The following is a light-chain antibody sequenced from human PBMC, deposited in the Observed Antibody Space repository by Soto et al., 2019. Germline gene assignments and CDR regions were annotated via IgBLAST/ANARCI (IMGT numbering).Light chain of an antibody. CDR3: QQYENYPLT. CDR2: GAS. J-gene: IGKJ4*01. V-gene: IGKV3-20*01. CDR1: QSVSSSY. Sequence: EIVLTQSPGTLSLSPGERATLSCRASQSVSSSYLAWYQQKPGQAPRLLIYGASSRATGIPDRFSGSGSGTDFTLTISSLQPDDFATYYCQQYENYPLTFGGGTKVKIK.